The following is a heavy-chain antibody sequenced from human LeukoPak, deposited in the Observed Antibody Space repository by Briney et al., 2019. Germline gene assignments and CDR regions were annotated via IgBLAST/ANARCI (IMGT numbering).Heavy chain of an antibody. CDR1: GLTFSSYS. CDR3: ARVPHAMVRGVIITEFYFDY. Sequence: GGSLRLSCAASGLTFSSYSMNWVRQAPGKGLEWVSSISSSSNYIYYADSVKGRFTISRDNAKNSLYLQMNSLRAEDTAVYYCARVPHAMVRGVIITEFYFDYSGQGTLVTVSS. V-gene: IGHV3-21*01. J-gene: IGHJ4*02. CDR2: ISSSSNYI. D-gene: IGHD3-10*01.